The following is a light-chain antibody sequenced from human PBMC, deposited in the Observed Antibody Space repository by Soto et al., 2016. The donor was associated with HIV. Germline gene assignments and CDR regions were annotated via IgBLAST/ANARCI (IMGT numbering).Light chain of an antibody. CDR3: QVWDGSSDPSMV. CDR2: DDT. Sequence: SYELTQPPSVSVAPGKTASMTCGGDNIGSQSVHWYQQKPGQAPVLVVYDDTDRPSGIPDRFSGSNSGNTATLTISRVMAGDEADYYCQVWDGSSDPSMVFGGGTKLTVL. J-gene: IGLJ2*01. CDR1: NIGSQS. V-gene: IGLV3-21*03.